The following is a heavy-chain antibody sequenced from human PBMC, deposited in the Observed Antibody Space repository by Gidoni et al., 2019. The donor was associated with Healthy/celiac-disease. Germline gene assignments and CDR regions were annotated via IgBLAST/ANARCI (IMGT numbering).Heavy chain of an antibody. D-gene: IGHD5-12*01. Sequence: QVQLVQSGAEVKKPGASVKVSCKVSGYTLTDLSMPWVRQAPGKGLEWMGGFDPEDGETIYAQKFQGRVTMTEDTSTDTAYMELSSLRSEDTAVYYCATQNPYRVGYQKLYYYYGMDVWGQGTTVTVSS. J-gene: IGHJ6*02. CDR3: ATQNPYRVGYQKLYYYYGMDV. CDR2: FDPEDGET. CDR1: GYTLTDLS. V-gene: IGHV1-24*01.